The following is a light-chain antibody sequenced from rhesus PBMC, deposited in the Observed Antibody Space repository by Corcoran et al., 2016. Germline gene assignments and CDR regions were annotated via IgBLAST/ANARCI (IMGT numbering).Light chain of an antibody. V-gene: IGLV1-60*01. CDR3: SVWDDSLNAYV. CDR1: SSNIGSNG. J-gene: IGLJ1*01. CDR2: YND. Sequence: QSVLTQPPSASEAARKSVTISCSGSSSNIGSNGVSWYQQLPETAPKLLIYYNDRRASGVSDRFSGSNSGTSASLVISGRQTEDEADDYCSVWDDSLNAYVFGAGTRLTV.